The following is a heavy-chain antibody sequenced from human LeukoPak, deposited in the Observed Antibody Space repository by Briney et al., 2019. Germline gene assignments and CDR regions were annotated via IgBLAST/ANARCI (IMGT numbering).Heavy chain of an antibody. V-gene: IGHV3-21*01. J-gene: IGHJ4*02. D-gene: IGHD3-16*01. CDR2: ISSRSSYI. CDR3: ARDYWGSGVWTGY. CDR1: GFSSNSYN. Sequence: GGSLRLSCAASGFSSNSYNKNWVRQAPGKGLEWVSSISSRSSYIYYADSVKGRFTISRDNAKNSLYLQMNSLRAEDTAVYYCARDYWGSGVWTGYWGQGNLVTVSS.